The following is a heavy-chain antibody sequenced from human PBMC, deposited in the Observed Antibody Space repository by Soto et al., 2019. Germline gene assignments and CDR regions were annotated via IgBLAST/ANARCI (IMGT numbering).Heavy chain of an antibody. V-gene: IGHV5-51*01. J-gene: IGHJ4*02. Sequence: PGESLKISCKGSGYSFTSYWIGWVRQMPGKDLEWMGIIYPGDSDTRYSPSFQGQVTISADKSISTAYLQWSSLKASDTAMYYCARRRGYSSSWTYYFDYWGQGTLVTVSS. CDR3: ARRRGYSSSWTYYFDY. CDR1: GYSFTSYW. CDR2: IYPGDSDT. D-gene: IGHD6-13*01.